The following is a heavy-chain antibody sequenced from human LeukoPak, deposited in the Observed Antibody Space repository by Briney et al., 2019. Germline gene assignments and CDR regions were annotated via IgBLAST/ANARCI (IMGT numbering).Heavy chain of an antibody. V-gene: IGHV3-30-3*01. D-gene: IGHD3-10*01. J-gene: IGHJ4*02. CDR2: ISYDGSNK. Sequence: PGGSLRLSCAASGFTFSSYAMHWVRQAPGKGLEWVAVISYDGSNKYYADSVKGRFTISRDNSKSTLYLQMNSLRAEDTAVYYCASDYGEFGNYYLDYWGQGTLVTVSS. CDR1: GFTFSSYA. CDR3: ASDYGEFGNYYLDY.